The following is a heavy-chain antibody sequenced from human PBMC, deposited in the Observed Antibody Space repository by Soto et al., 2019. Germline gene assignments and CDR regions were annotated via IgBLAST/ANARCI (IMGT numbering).Heavy chain of an antibody. V-gene: IGHV3-23*01. CDR2: IDAGATT. J-gene: IGHJ2*01. D-gene: IGHD1-1*01. CDR3: ARTLYTATKYFDL. Sequence: VQLLESGGGLIQPGGSLRLSCAASGFTFSSYAMSWVRQAPGKGLEWVSAIDAGATTYYADSVKGRFTISRDNSKNTLYLQLNSLRAEDTAVYYCARTLYTATKYFDLWGRGTLVTVSS. CDR1: GFTFSSYA.